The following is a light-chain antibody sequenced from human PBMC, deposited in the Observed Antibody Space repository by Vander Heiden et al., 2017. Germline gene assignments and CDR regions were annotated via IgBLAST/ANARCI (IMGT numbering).Light chain of an antibody. Sequence: QSVLPLPPSLSGPPRQRVTISCTGRSSNIEADYDVHWYQQLPVTAPKLLIYGNSNRPSGVPDRFSGSKSGTSASLAITGLQAEDEADYYCQSYDSSLSGYVFGTGTKVTVL. CDR2: GNS. CDR3: QSYDSSLSGYV. J-gene: IGLJ1*01. CDR1: SSNIEADYD. V-gene: IGLV1-40*01.